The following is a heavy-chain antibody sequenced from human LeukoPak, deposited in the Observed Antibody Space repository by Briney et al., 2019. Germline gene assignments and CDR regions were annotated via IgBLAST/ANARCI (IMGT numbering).Heavy chain of an antibody. CDR2: IRQDGSER. J-gene: IGHJ4*02. D-gene: IGHD5-12*01. CDR3: ARDWGSTGYDLYDS. Sequence: HPGGSLRLPCAASGFIFSNYWMTWVRQAPGKGLEWVAHIRQDGSERHYVYSVKDRFTISRDNAKNSLDLQMDSLRAEDTAVYYCARDWGSTGYDLYDSWGQGTLVTVSS. CDR1: GFIFSNYW. V-gene: IGHV3-7*01.